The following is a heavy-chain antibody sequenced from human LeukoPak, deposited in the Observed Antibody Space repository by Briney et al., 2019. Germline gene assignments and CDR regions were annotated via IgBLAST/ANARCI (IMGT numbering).Heavy chain of an antibody. CDR1: GFTCNNFE. J-gene: IGHJ3*02. D-gene: IGHD3-22*01. CDR2: IDISGTSI. CDR3: ARGGSSGYNYNAFDI. V-gene: IGHV3-48*03. Sequence: GGSLRLSCAVSGFTCNNFEMNWVRQAPGKGLEWVSYIDISGTSIYYADSVKGRFTISRDNAKNSLYLQMNSLRAEDTAVYYCARGGSSGYNYNAFDIWGQGTMVTVSS.